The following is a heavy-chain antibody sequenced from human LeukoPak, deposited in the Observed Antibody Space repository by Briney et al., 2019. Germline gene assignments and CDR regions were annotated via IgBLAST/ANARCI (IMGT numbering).Heavy chain of an antibody. Sequence: PGGSLRHSCAASGFTFCTYAMTWVRQAAEKGLEWVAIIYAGGGEPYYADSVKGRYTISRDNSKNTLYLQMNSLRVEDTAVYYCGRDPNGDYFGAFEFWGHEKLFTVSA. CDR2: IYAGGGEP. D-gene: IGHD4-17*01. J-gene: IGHJ3*01. V-gene: IGHV3-23*01. CDR1: GFTFCTYA. CDR3: GRDPNGDYFGAFEF.